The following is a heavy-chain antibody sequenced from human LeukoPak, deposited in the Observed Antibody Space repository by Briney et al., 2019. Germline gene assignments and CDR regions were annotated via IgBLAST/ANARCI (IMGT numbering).Heavy chain of an antibody. CDR3: AKRGVVIRVILVGFHKAAYYFES. D-gene: IGHD3/OR15-3a*01. CDR2: SSDSGGST. V-gene: IGHV3-23*01. CDR1: GIILSNYG. J-gene: IGHJ4*02. Sequence: GGSLRLSCAVSGIILSNYGMSWVRQAPGKGLEWVAGSSDSGGSTNYADSVKGRFTISRDNPKNPLYLQMNSLRAEDTAVYFCAKRGVVIRVILVGFHKAAYYFESWGQGALVTVSS.